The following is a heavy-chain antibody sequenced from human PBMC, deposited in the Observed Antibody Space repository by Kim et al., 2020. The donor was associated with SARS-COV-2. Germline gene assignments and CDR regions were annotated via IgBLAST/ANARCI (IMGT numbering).Heavy chain of an antibody. V-gene: IGHV4-31*03. CDR1: GGSISSGGYY. D-gene: IGHD2-15*01. Sequence: SETLSLTCTVSGGSISSGGYYWSWIRQHPGKGLEWIGYIYYSGSTYYNPSLKSRVTISVDTSKNQFSLKLSSVTAADTAVYYCARAATNVVVVVATVVDFDVWGQEAIVTVSS. CDR3: ARAATNVVVVVATVVDFDV. J-gene: IGHJ3*01. CDR2: IYYSGST.